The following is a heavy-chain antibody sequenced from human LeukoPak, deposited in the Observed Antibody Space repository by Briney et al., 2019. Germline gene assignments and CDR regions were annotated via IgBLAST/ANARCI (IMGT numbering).Heavy chain of an antibody. CDR1: GFTFSSYW. Sequence: GVSLRLSCAASGFTFSSYWMSWVRQAPGKGLEWVANIKQDGSEKYYVDSVKGRFTISRDNAKNSLYLQMNSLRAEDTAVYYCARADYYGSGSYYKDYWGQGTLVTVSS. CDR2: IKQDGSEK. D-gene: IGHD3-10*01. V-gene: IGHV3-7*01. CDR3: ARADYYGSGSYYKDY. J-gene: IGHJ4*02.